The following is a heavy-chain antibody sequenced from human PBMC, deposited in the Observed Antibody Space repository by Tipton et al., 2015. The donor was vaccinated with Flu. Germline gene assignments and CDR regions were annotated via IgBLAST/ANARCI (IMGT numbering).Heavy chain of an antibody. CDR3: ARVGDYTLKD. Sequence: SLRLSCAASGFTFNIYAMSWFRQAPGKGLEWISAISSGADSTYHADSVKGRFTISRDNFNNTLFLQMNSLRAEDTAVYYCARVGDYTLKDWGQGTLVTVSS. CDR2: ISSGADST. J-gene: IGHJ4*02. V-gene: IGHV3-23*01. CDR1: GFTFNIYA. D-gene: IGHD4-17*01.